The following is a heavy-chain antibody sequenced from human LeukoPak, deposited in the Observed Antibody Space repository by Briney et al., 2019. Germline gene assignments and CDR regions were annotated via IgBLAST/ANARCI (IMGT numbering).Heavy chain of an antibody. D-gene: IGHD1-26*01. CDR2: TSGSGGNT. CDR3: AKGSNSEHYPYFDY. V-gene: IGHV3-23*01. CDR1: GFTFSDYS. J-gene: IGHJ4*02. Sequence: GGSLRLSCAASGFTFSDYSMSWVRQAPGSGLEWVSATSGSGGNTYYADSVKGRFTISRDNSKDTLYLQMNSLRAEDTAVYYCAKGSNSEHYPYFDYWGQGTLVTVSS.